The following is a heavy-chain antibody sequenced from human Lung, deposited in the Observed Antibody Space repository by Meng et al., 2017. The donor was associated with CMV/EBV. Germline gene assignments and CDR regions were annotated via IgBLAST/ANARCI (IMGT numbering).Heavy chain of an antibody. CDR3: ARYCSSTSCPLGYDAFDI. CDR1: GFTFSSYE. J-gene: IGHJ3*02. CDR2: ISSSGSTI. Sequence: LXXAASGFTFSSYEMNWVRQAPGKGLEWVSYISSSGSTIYYADSVKGRFTISRDNAKNSLYLQMNSLRAEDTAVYYCARYCSSTSCPLGYDAFDIWGQGXMVTVSS. V-gene: IGHV3-48*03. D-gene: IGHD2-2*01.